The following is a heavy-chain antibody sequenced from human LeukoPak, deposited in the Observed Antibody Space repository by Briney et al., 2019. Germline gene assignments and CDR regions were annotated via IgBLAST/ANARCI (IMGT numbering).Heavy chain of an antibody. CDR3: ARDLRDIVVVPAAIGASNYYYYYYMDV. CDR1: GYTFTSYG. Sequence: ASVKVSCKASGYTFTSYGISWVRQAPGQGLEWMGWISAYNGNTNYAQKLQGRVTMTTDTSTSTAYMELRSLRSDDTAVYYCARDLRDIVVVPAAIGASNYYYYYYMDVWGKGTTVTVS. V-gene: IGHV1-18*01. J-gene: IGHJ6*03. CDR2: ISAYNGNT. D-gene: IGHD2-2*01.